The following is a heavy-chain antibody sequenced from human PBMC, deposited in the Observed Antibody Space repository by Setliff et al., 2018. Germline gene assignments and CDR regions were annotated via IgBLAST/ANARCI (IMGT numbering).Heavy chain of an antibody. CDR3: VRDSSADYYDNDYFKY. CDR2: IRYDGTTE. D-gene: IGHD2-21*02. J-gene: IGHJ1*01. CDR1: GFTFSSYW. Sequence: PGGSLRLSCAASGFTFSSYWMHWVRQAPGKGLEWVAFIRYDGTTESYADSVRGRFTVSRDNSKNTLYLQMNILRPEDTALYYCVRDSSADYYDNDYFKYWGQGALVTVSS. V-gene: IGHV3-30*02.